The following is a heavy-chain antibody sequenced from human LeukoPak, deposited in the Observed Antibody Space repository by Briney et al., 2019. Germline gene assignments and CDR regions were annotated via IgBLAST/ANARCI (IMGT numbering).Heavy chain of an antibody. Sequence: GGSLRLSCAASGFTFSSYDMHWVRQATGKGLEWVSAIGTAGDTYYPGSVKGRFTTSRENAKNSLYLQMNSLRAGDTAVYYCARGEPGYCSSTSCSNFDYWGQGTLVTVSS. CDR3: ARGEPGYCSSTSCSNFDY. CDR2: IGTAGDT. D-gene: IGHD2-2*01. V-gene: IGHV3-13*01. J-gene: IGHJ4*02. CDR1: GFTFSSYD.